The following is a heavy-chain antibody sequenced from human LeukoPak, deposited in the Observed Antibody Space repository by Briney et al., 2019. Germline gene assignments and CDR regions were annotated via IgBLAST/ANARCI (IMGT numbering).Heavy chain of an antibody. CDR3: ASLVGVNGNY. Sequence: GDSLRLSCAASGFTFTKYWMSWVRQAPGKGLEWVANIKQDGSEKYYVDSVKGRFTISRDNAKNSLYLQMNSLRAEDTAVYYCASLVGVNGNYWGQGTLVTVSS. CDR1: GFTFTKYW. D-gene: IGHD2-8*01. J-gene: IGHJ4*02. CDR2: IKQDGSEK. V-gene: IGHV3-7*01.